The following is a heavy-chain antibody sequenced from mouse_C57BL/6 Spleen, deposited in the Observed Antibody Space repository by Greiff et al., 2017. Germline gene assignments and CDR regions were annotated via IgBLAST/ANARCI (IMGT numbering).Heavy chain of an antibody. D-gene: IGHD1-1*01. V-gene: IGHV1-53*01. J-gene: IGHJ3*01. CDR3: AREGLITGGFAY. CDR2: INPSNGGT. Sequence: QVQLQQPGTELVKPGASVKLTCKASGYTFTSYWMHWVKQRPGQGLEWIGNINPSNGGTNYNEKFKSKATLTVDKSSSTAYMQLSSLTSEDSAVYYCAREGLITGGFAYWGQGTLVTVSA. CDR1: GYTFTSYW.